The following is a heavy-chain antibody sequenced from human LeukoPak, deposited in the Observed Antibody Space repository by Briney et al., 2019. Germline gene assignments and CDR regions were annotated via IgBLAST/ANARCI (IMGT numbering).Heavy chain of an antibody. J-gene: IGHJ4*02. CDR2: ISGSGGST. Sequence: GGSLRLSCAASGFTFSSYAMSWVRQAPGKGLEWVSAISGSGGSTYYADSVKGRFTISRDNSKNTLYLQMNSLRAEDTAVYYCARESLSGDYVRLDYWGQGTLVTVSS. V-gene: IGHV3-23*01. CDR1: GFTFSSYA. CDR3: ARESLSGDYVRLDY. D-gene: IGHD4-17*01.